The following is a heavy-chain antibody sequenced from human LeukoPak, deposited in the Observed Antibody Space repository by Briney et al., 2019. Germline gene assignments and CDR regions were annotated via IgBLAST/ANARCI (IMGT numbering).Heavy chain of an antibody. CDR1: GYTFTGYY. V-gene: IGHV1-2*02. CDR3: ARVILPATRDVINRFDS. J-gene: IGHJ5*01. Sequence: GASVKVSCKASGYTFTGYYMHWVRQAPGQGLEWMGWINPNSGGTNYAQKFQGRVTMTTDTSTSTAYMELRSLRSDDTAVFYCARVILPATRDVINRFDSWGQGTLVTVSS. D-gene: IGHD2-2*01. CDR2: INPNSGGT.